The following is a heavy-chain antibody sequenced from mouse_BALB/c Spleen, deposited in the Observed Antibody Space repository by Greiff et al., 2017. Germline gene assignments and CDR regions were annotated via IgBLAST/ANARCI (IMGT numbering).Heavy chain of an antibody. Sequence: VQLQQPGAELVRPGASVKLSCKASGYTFTSYWINWVKQRPGQGLEWIGNIYPSDSYTNYNQKFKDKATLTVDKSSSTAYMQLSSPTSEDSAVYYCTRSIYYYGSSYGNYYAMDYWGQGTSVTVSS. D-gene: IGHD1-1*01. J-gene: IGHJ4*01. CDR2: IYPSDSYT. CDR3: TRSIYYYGSSYGNYYAMDY. CDR1: GYTFTSYW. V-gene: IGHV1-69*02.